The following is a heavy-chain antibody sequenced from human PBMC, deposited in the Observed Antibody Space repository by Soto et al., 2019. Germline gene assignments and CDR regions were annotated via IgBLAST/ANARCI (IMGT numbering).Heavy chain of an antibody. CDR2: ISSSTTYI. Sequence: GGSLRLSCAASGFTFSYYSMTWVRQSPGRGLEWVSSISSSTTYISYADSVRGRFTISRDNAKNSLYLQMSSLRAEDTAVYYCAGGLLVGATGAYWSQGALVTVS. J-gene: IGHJ4*02. CDR3: AGGLLVGATGAY. D-gene: IGHD2-15*01. V-gene: IGHV3-21*04. CDR1: GFTFSYYS.